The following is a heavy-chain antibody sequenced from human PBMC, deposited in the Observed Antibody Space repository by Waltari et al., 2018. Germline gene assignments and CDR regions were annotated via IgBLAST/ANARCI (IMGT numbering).Heavy chain of an antibody. V-gene: IGHV3-23*01. CDR3: AKEGGENSGSYYYMDV. CDR1: GFTFSSYA. Sequence: EVQLLESGGGLVQPGGSLRLSCAASGFTFSSYAMSWVRQAPGKGLEWVSAISGSGGSTYYADSVKGRFTISRDNSKNTLYLQMNSLRAEDTAVYYCAKEGGENSGSYYYMDVWGKGTTVTISS. CDR2: ISGSGGST. D-gene: IGHD1-26*01. J-gene: IGHJ6*03.